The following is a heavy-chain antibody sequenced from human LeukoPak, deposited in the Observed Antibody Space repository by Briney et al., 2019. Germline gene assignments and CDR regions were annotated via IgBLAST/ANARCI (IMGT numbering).Heavy chain of an antibody. D-gene: IGHD3-10*01. CDR1: GFTVSSNY. Sequence: GGSLRLSCAASGFTVSSNYMSWVRQAPRKGLEWVSVIYSGGSTYYADSVKGRFIISRDNSKNTLYLQMNSLRAEDTAVYYFGREKLWFGELSYFDYWGQGTLVTVFS. J-gene: IGHJ4*02. CDR2: IYSGGST. V-gene: IGHV3-53*01. CDR3: GREKLWFGELSYFDY.